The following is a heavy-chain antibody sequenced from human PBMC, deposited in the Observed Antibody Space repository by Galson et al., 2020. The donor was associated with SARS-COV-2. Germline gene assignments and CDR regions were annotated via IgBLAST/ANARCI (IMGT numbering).Heavy chain of an antibody. Sequence: GESLKISCAASGFTFSSYEMNWVRQAPGKGLEWVSYISSSGSTIYYADSVKGRFTISRDNAKNSLYLQMNSLRAEDTAVYYCARGGDVVVTAIVDYYYGMDVWGQGTTVTVSS. CDR3: ARGGDVVVTAIVDYYYGMDV. D-gene: IGHD2-21*02. J-gene: IGHJ6*02. V-gene: IGHV3-48*03. CDR1: GFTFSSYE. CDR2: ISSSGSTI.